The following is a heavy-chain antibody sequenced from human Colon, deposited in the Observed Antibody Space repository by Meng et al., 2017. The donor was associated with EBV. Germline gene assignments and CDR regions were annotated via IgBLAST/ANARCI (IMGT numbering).Heavy chain of an antibody. V-gene: IGHV4-34*02. CDR2: INHSGST. J-gene: IGHJ5*02. CDR3: ARGLAWFRELLSINWFDP. D-gene: IGHD3-10*01. CDR1: GGSFSGYY. Sequence: QVELQQWGAGLLKPSENLSLTCAGYGGSFSGYYWTWIRQPPGKGLEWIGEINHSGSTNYNPSLKSRVTISVDTSKNQFSLKLSSVTAADTAVYYCARGLAWFRELLSINWFDPWGQGTLVTVSS.